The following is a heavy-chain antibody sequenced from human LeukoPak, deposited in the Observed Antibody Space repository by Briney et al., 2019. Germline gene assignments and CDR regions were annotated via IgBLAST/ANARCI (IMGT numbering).Heavy chain of an antibody. D-gene: IGHD2-15*01. CDR1: GFTFSSYG. J-gene: IGHJ3*02. CDR2: ISGSGGST. Sequence: GGSLRLSCAASGFTFSSYGMSWVRQAPGKGLEWVSAISGSGGSTYYADSVKGRFTISRDNSKNTLYLQMNSLRAEDTAVYYCARCSGGSCYSRIHAFDIWGQGTMVTVSS. V-gene: IGHV3-23*01. CDR3: ARCSGGSCYSRIHAFDI.